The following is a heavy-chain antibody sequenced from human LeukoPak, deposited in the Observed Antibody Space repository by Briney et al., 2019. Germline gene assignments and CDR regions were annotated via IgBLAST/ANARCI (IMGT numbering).Heavy chain of an antibody. Sequence: ASVKVSCKASGYTFTGYYMHWVRQAPGQGLEWLGRINPNSGGPNYAQNFQGRVTMTRDTSISTAYMELSSLRSDDTAVYYCAIGMVQGIIITSSHGMDVWGQGTTVTVSS. D-gene: IGHD3-10*01. V-gene: IGHV1-2*02. CDR3: AIGMVQGIIITSSHGMDV. CDR1: GYTFTGYY. CDR2: INPNSGGP. J-gene: IGHJ6*02.